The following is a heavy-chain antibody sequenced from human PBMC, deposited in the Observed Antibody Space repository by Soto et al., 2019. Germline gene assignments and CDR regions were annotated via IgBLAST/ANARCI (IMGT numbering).Heavy chain of an antibody. V-gene: IGHV1-3*01. Sequence: QVQLVQSGAEVKKPGASVKVSCKASGYTFTSYAMHWVRQAPGQRLEWMGWINAGNGNTKYSQKFQDRVTITRDTSANTADMELSSLRSEDTAVYYCARDTDPPYYYDGSGSVENWFDPWGQGTMVTVSS. J-gene: IGHJ5*02. D-gene: IGHD3-22*01. CDR1: GYTFTSYA. CDR3: ARDTDPPYYYDGSGSVENWFDP. CDR2: INAGNGNT.